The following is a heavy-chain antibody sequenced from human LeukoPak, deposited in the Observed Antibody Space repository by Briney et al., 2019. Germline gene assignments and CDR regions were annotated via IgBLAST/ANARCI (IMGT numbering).Heavy chain of an antibody. D-gene: IGHD3-10*01. CDR3: ARGVKNSGDSG. Sequence: GGSLRLSCAASGFTFSNYDMHWVRQPTGKGLEWVSAIGTAGDTYYPGSVKGRFTISRENAKNSLYLQMNSLRAGDTAVYYCARGVKNSGDSGWGQGTLVTVSS. CDR1: GFTFSNYD. CDR2: IGTAGDT. V-gene: IGHV3-13*01. J-gene: IGHJ4*02.